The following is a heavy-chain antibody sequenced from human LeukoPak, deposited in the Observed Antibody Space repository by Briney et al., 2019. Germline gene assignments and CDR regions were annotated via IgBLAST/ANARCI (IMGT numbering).Heavy chain of an antibody. CDR2: ISGSGGST. CDR3: ANHRGSSGYYYAFDI. CDR1: GFTFSSYA. V-gene: IGHV3-23*01. J-gene: IGHJ3*02. D-gene: IGHD3-22*01. Sequence: GGSLRLSCAASGFTFSSYAMSWVRQAPGKGLEWVSAISGSGGSTYYADSVKRRFTISRDNSKNTLYLQMNSLRAEDTAVYYCANHRGSSGYYYAFDIWGQGTMVTVSS.